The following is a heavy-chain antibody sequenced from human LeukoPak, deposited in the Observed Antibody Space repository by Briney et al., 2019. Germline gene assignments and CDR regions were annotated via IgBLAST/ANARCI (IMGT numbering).Heavy chain of an antibody. D-gene: IGHD4-11*01. J-gene: IGHJ4*02. CDR1: GYTFTGYY. Sequence: PSVKVSCKTSGYTFTGYYLHWVRQAPGQGLEWMGWINPNSGATNYAQKFQGRVTMTRDTSITTAYMELSRLRSDDTAVYYCARAHMTTVTLGDYWGQGTLVTVSS. V-gene: IGHV1-2*02. CDR2: INPNSGAT. CDR3: ARAHMTTVTLGDY.